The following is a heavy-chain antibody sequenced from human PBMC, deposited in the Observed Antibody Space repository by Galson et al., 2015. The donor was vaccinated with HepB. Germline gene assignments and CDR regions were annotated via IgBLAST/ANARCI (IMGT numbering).Heavy chain of an antibody. CDR2: INPSGGST. CDR3: ASISDTAMVTDAFDI. Sequence: SVKVSCKASGYTFTSYYMHWVRQAPGQGLEWMGIINPSGGSTSYAQKFQGRVTMTRDTSTSTVYMELSSLRSEDTAVYYCASISDTAMVTDAFDIWGQGTMVTVSS. CDR1: GYTFTSYY. D-gene: IGHD5-18*01. J-gene: IGHJ3*02. V-gene: IGHV1-46*01.